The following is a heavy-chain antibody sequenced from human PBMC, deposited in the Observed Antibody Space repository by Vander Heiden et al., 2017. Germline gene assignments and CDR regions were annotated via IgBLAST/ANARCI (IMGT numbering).Heavy chain of an antibody. CDR1: GGSFRGYY. V-gene: IGHV4-34*01. CDR3: ARTKEDGGKKTPKYFQH. CDR2: INDSGKK. Sequence: VQLQLVGAVLLKPSETLSRNYAVFGGSFRGYYWSWIRQTPGKGQEWNGVINDSGKKNYNPSLKSRGSRSVDTSQSQFYLRLRSVTAADTAVYYCARTKEDGGKKTPKYFQHWGQGTLVTVSS. J-gene: IGHJ1*01.